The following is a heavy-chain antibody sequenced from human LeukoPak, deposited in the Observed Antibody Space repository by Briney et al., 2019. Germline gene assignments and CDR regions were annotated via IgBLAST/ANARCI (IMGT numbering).Heavy chain of an antibody. Sequence: GGSLRLSCAASGFTFSSYEMNWVRQAPGKGLEWVSYISGSGNNIYFADSVKGRFTISRDNAKNSLYLQMNSLRGEDTAVYYCARLADYDNGGNFDYWGQGTLVTVSP. J-gene: IGHJ4*02. D-gene: IGHD3-22*01. CDR1: GFTFSSYE. V-gene: IGHV3-48*03. CDR2: ISGSGNNI. CDR3: ARLADYDNGGNFDY.